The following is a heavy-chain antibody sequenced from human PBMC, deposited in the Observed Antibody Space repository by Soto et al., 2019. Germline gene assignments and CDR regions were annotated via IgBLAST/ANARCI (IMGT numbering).Heavy chain of an antibody. CDR1: GFSFEDYP. J-gene: IGHJ6*02. V-gene: IGHV3-9*01. CDR2: IGWNSDYI. Sequence: GGSLRLSCATSGFSFEDYPMHWVRQAPGKGLEWVSGIGWNSDYIGYADSVKGRFTISRDNAKNSLYPQMDSLRPDDTALYYCAKESYENLNYYYGLDVWGQGTPDRVSS. CDR3: AKESYENLNYYYGLDV. D-gene: IGHD3-16*01.